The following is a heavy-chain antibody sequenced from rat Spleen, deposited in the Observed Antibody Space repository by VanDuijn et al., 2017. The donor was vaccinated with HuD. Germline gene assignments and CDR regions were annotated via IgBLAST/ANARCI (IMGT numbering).Heavy chain of an antibody. CDR3: VRHGYTRYYFDY. CDR1: GFTFSSFP. V-gene: IGHV5-29*01. J-gene: IGHJ2*01. D-gene: IGHD1-9*01. CDR2: ISSDGRRN. Sequence: EVQLVESDGGLVQPGRSLKLSCAASGFTFSSFPMAWVRQAPTKGLEWVATISSDGRRNYYPDSVQGRFTISRHNAKSTLYLQMDSLRSEDTATYYCVRHGYTRYYFDYWGQGVMVTVSS.